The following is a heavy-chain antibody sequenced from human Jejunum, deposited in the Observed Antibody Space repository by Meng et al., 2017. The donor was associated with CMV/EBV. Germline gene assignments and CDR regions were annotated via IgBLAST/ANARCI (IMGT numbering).Heavy chain of an antibody. CDR3: ARDLIPYGMDV. Sequence: SCAASRLTVSSTYMSWVRQAPGKGLGWVSVLYSSGDIYYAGSVKGRFTISRDNSKNTLYLQMNSLIPADTAVYYCARDLIPYGMDVWGQGTTVTVSS. J-gene: IGHJ6*02. CDR2: LYSSGDI. CDR1: RLTVSSTY. V-gene: IGHV3-66*03.